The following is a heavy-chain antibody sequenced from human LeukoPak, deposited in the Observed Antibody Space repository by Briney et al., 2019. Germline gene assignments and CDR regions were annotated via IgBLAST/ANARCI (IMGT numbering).Heavy chain of an antibody. Sequence: GGSLRLSCAASGFTFSSYSMNWVRQAPGKGLEWVSFISSSSSYIYYADSVKGRFTTSRDNTKNSLYLQMNSLRAEDTAVYYCARTYGDLYFDYWGQGTLVTVSS. CDR3: ARTYGDLYFDY. CDR2: ISSSSSYI. V-gene: IGHV3-21*01. CDR1: GFTFSSYS. J-gene: IGHJ4*02. D-gene: IGHD4-17*01.